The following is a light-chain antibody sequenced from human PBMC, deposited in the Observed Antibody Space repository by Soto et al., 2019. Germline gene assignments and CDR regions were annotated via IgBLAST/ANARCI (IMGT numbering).Light chain of an antibody. CDR1: QSVSNNY. CDR3: QQRSNSVT. J-gene: IGKJ5*01. Sequence: EIELTHSPGTLSLSPWERATLSCRASQSVSNNYLAWYQQKPGQAPRLLIYDASNRATGIPARFSGSGSGTDFTLTISSLEPEDFAVYCCQQRSNSVTFGQGTRLEIK. CDR2: DAS. V-gene: IGKV3-11*01.